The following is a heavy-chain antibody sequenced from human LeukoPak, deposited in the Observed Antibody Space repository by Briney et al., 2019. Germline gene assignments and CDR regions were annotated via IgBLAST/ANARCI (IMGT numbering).Heavy chain of an antibody. CDR2: IWYDGSNK. Sequence: PGRSLRLSCAASGFTFSSYGMHWVRQAPGKGLEWVAVIWYDGSNKYYADSVKGRFTISRDNSKNTLYLQMNSLRAEDTAVYYCAREMGSEEHFGPKETVFDYWGQGTLVTVSS. CDR1: GFTFSSYG. V-gene: IGHV3-33*08. CDR3: AREMGSEEHFGPKETVFDY. D-gene: IGHD3-3*02. J-gene: IGHJ4*02.